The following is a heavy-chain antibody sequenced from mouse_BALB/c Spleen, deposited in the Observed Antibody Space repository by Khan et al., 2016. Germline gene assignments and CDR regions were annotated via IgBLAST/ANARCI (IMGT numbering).Heavy chain of an antibody. CDR3: ARWYGNYYTKDY. J-gene: IGHJ4*01. CDR1: EYAFTNYL. V-gene: IGHV1-54*01. D-gene: IGHD2-10*02. Sequence: QVQLLQSGAELVRPGTSVKVSCKASEYAFTNYLIEWVKQRPGQGLEWIGVINPGSGGTNYYENFKGKVTLTADKPSSTTYLQLSSLTSDGSEVCFCARWYGNYYTKDYWGQGTSVTVSS. CDR2: INPGSGGT.